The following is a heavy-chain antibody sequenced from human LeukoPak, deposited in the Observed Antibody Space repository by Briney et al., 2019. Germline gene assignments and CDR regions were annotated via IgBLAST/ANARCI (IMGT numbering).Heavy chain of an antibody. Sequence: SETLSLTCTVSGYSISSSYYWGWIRQPPGKGLEWIGSIYYSGSTYYNPSLKSRVTISVDTSKNQFSLKLSSVTAADTAVYYCARAEAIKTYFDYWGQGTLVTVSS. CDR3: ARAEAIKTYFDY. V-gene: IGHV4-38-2*02. CDR1: GYSISSSYY. J-gene: IGHJ4*02. CDR2: IYYSGST.